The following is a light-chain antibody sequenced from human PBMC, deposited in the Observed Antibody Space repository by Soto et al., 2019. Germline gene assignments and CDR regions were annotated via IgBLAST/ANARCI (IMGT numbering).Light chain of an antibody. CDR1: QDIDTY. J-gene: IGKJ1*01. Sequence: DIQMTQSPSSLSASVGDRVTITCQASQDIDTYLNWYQQKPGKAPNILISDASNLEIGVPSRFNGSGSGTDFTFTISSLQPEDIATYYCQQYDNLPRWTFGQGTKVDIK. V-gene: IGKV1-33*01. CDR2: DAS. CDR3: QQYDNLPRWT.